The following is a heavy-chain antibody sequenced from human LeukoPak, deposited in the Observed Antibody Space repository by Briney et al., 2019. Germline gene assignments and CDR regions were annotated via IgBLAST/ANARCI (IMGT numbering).Heavy chain of an antibody. Sequence: ATVKISCKVSGYTFTDYYMHWVQQAPGKGLEWMGLVDPEDGETIYAEKFQGRVTITADTSTDTAYMELSSLRSEDTAVYYCATDRAPTGPQPSLNLDVWGKGTTVTVSS. D-gene: IGHD2-8*02. J-gene: IGHJ6*04. CDR2: VDPEDGET. V-gene: IGHV1-69-2*01. CDR1: GYTFTDYY. CDR3: ATDRAPTGPQPSLNLDV.